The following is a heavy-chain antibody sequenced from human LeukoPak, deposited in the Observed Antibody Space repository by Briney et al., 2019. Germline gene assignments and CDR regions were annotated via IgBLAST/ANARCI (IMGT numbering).Heavy chain of an antibody. D-gene: IGHD3-16*01. J-gene: IGHJ4*02. CDR1: GFPFSDYY. CDR2: ISGTGSYT. V-gene: IGHV3-11*06. Sequence: GGSLRLSCAASGFPFSDYYMTWIRQAPGKGLEWVSYISGTGSYTNYADSVKGRFTISRDNAKNSLYLQMNSLRAEDTAVYYCARDGGGITYFDYWGQGTLVTVSS. CDR3: ARDGGGITYFDY.